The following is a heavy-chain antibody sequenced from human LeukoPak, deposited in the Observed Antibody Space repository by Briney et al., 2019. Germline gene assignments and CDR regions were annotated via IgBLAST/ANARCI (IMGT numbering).Heavy chain of an antibody. J-gene: IGHJ4*02. V-gene: IGHV3-11*05. CDR3: ARDRLIMVRGLPDY. D-gene: IGHD3-10*01. CDR1: GFTVSSNY. CDR2: ISGSRRYT. Sequence: PGGSLRLSCAASGFTVSSNYMSWIRQAPGKGLEWVSDISGSRRYTNYADSVKGRFTISRDNAKNSLYLQMNSLRAEDTAVYYCARDRLIMVRGLPDYWGQGTLVTVSS.